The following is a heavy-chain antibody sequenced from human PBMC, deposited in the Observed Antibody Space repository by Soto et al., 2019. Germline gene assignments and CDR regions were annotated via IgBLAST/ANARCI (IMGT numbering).Heavy chain of an antibody. J-gene: IGHJ4*02. CDR2: FYYSGST. CDR1: GDSISTNSYS. Sequence: PSETLSLTCTVSGDSISTNSYSWGWIRQPPGQGLEWIGLFYYSGSTHYKPSLKSRLTVSVDTSKNQSSLKVSSVTAANKAVYYFARRYSSGFDYWGQGTLVTVSS. V-gene: IGHV4-39*01. CDR3: ARRYSSGFDY. D-gene: IGHD6-19*01.